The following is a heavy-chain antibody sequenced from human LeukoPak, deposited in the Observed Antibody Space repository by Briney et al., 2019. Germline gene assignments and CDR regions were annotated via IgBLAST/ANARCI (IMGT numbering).Heavy chain of an antibody. CDR3: ARDRYDHDSSGYYEF. J-gene: IGHJ4*02. CDR1: GDSISYFY. V-gene: IGHV4-4*07. CDR2: VSSSGNT. D-gene: IGHD3-22*01. Sequence: SETLSLTCSVSGDSISYFYWSWIRQAAGKGLEWIGRVSSSGNTDYNASLKSRVTMSVDTSKNQLSLKVISVTAADTAVYYCARDRYDHDSSGYYEFWGQGTLVTVSS.